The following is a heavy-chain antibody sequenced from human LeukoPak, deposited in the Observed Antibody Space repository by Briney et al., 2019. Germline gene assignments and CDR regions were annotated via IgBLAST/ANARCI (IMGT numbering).Heavy chain of an antibody. V-gene: IGHV3-21*01. Sequence: GGSLRLSCAASGFTFSSYSMNWVRQAPGKGLEWVSSISSSSSYIYYADSVKGRFTISRDNAKNSLYLQMNSLGAEDTAVYYCARDREVRGDMDVWGKGTTVTVSS. D-gene: IGHD3-10*01. CDR3: ARDREVRGDMDV. CDR1: GFTFSSYS. CDR2: ISSSSSYI. J-gene: IGHJ6*04.